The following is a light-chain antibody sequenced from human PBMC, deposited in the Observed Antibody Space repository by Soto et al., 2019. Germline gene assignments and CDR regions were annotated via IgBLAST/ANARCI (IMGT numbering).Light chain of an antibody. Sequence: QVAQSSSTLAAFVGDRVIIPCRASQSISNWLAWYQQKPGKAPNILIYTASSLKSGVQSRFSGSGSGTEFTLTIRSLQPDDFATYYCKQYDTYWTCGQGTKVDIK. CDR1: QSISNW. V-gene: IGKV1-5*03. CDR3: KQYDTYWT. J-gene: IGKJ1*01. CDR2: TAS.